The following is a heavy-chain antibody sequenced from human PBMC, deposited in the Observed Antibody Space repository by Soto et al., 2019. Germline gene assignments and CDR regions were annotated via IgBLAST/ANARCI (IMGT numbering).Heavy chain of an antibody. CDR3: ARGLRFLEWTPSYYYYYMDV. CDR1: GFTFSSYS. CDR2: ISSSSSYI. D-gene: IGHD3-3*01. Sequence: GGSLRLSCAASGFTFSSYSMNWVRQAPGKGLEWVSSISSSSSYIYYADSVKGRFTISRDNAKNSLYLQMNSLRAEDTAVYYCARGLRFLEWTPSYYYYYMDVWGKGTTVTVSS. V-gene: IGHV3-21*01. J-gene: IGHJ6*03.